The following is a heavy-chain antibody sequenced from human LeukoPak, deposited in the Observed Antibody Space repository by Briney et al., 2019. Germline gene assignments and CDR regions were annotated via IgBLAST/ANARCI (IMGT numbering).Heavy chain of an antibody. J-gene: IGHJ5*02. CDR1: GDSISSGGYY. CDR3: AREGIAAASFIWFDP. Sequence: SETLSLTCTVSGDSISSGGYYWSWIRQHPGKGLEWIGYIYYSGSTYYNPSLKSRVTISVDTSKNQFSLKLSSVTAADTAVYYCAREGIAAASFIWFDPWGQGTLVTVSS. V-gene: IGHV4-31*03. CDR2: IYYSGST. D-gene: IGHD6-13*01.